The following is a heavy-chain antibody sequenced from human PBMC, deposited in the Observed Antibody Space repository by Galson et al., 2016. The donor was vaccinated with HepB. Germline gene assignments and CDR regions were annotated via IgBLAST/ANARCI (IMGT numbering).Heavy chain of an antibody. CDR3: ARVRCSTFRCQNWFDP. CDR2: TYYRSKWYN. V-gene: IGHV6-1*01. D-gene: IGHD2/OR15-2a*01. J-gene: IGHJ5*02. Sequence: CAISGDSVSSNSAAWTWIRQSPLRGLEWLGRTYYRSKWYNDYAVSMKSRISIHPDTSKNQFSLQLNSVTPEDTAVYYCARVRCSTFRCQNWFDPWGQGTRVTGSA. CDR1: GDSVSSNSAA.